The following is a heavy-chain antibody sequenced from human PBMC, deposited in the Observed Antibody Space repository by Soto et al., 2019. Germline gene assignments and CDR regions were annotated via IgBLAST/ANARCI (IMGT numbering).Heavy chain of an antibody. J-gene: IGHJ6*03. CDR1: GYTFTSHG. CDR2: ISANNGDT. V-gene: IGHV1-18*01. Sequence: QVQLVQSGAEVKKPGASVKVSCKASGYTFTSHGISWVRQAPGQGLEWMGWISANNGDTNYAQKFQGRVTVTTDTSTSTGYMELRSLRAEDTAVYYCARMVRGSNIDYYSYMDVWGIGTTVTVSS. D-gene: IGHD3-10*01. CDR3: ARMVRGSNIDYYSYMDV.